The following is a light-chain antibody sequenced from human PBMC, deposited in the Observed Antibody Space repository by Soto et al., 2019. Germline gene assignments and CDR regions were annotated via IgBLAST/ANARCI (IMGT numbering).Light chain of an antibody. V-gene: IGKV1-39*01. J-gene: IGKJ1*01. Sequence: DIQMTQSPSSLSASVGDRVTITCRASQSISSDLNWYQQKPGKAPKLLIYAASSLQSGVPSRFSGSGYGTDFTLTISSLQPEDFATYYCQQSYRTPVTFCQGTKVEIK. CDR2: AAS. CDR3: QQSYRTPVT. CDR1: QSISSD.